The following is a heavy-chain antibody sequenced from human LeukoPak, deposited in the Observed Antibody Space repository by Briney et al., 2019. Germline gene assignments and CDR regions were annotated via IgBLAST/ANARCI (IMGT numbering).Heavy chain of an antibody. J-gene: IGHJ4*02. D-gene: IGHD3/OR15-3a*01. V-gene: IGHV1-2*02. CDR1: GYTFTGYY. Sequence: ASVKVSCKASGYTFTGYYMHGVRQAPGQGLEWMGWINPNSGSTNYAQKFQGRVTMPRDTSISTAYMELSRLRSDDTAVYYCASQGTGTGVEGFDYWGQGTLVTVSS. CDR2: INPNSGST. CDR3: ASQGTGTGVEGFDY.